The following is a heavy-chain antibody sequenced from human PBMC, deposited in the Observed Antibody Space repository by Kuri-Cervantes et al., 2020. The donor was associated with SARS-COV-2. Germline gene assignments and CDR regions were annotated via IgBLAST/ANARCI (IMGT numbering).Heavy chain of an antibody. CDR2: FYSGGDI. CDR3: AKSVYYYDSSGYYPDAFDI. V-gene: IGHV3-66*01. D-gene: IGHD3-22*01. Sequence: GESLKISCAASGLTVNSDYMTWVRQAPGKGLECVSIFYSGGDIYYADSVKGRFTMSRDNSKNTLYLQMNSLRAEDTAVYYCAKSVYYYDSSGYYPDAFDIWGQGTMVTVSS. CDR1: GLTVNSDY. J-gene: IGHJ3*02.